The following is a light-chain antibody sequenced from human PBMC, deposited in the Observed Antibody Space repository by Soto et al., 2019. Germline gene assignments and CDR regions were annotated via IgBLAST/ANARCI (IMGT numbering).Light chain of an antibody. V-gene: IGLV3-21*01. CDR2: YDS. J-gene: IGLJ3*02. CDR1: RIGSKS. Sequence: SYELTQPPSVSVAPGKTATITCGGNRIGSKSVHWYQQRPGQAPILVTYYDSDRPSGIPERFSGSNSGNTATLTISRVEAGDEADYYCQIWETNNSGVFGGGTKLNVL. CDR3: QIWETNNSGV.